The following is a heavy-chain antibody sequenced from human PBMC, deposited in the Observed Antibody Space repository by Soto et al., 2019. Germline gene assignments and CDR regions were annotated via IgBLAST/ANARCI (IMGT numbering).Heavy chain of an antibody. CDR1: GGSISSSSYY. D-gene: IGHD3-16*01. Sequence: QLQLQESGPGLVKPSETLSLTCTVSGGSISSSSYYWGWIRQPPGKGLEWIGSIYYSGSTYYNPSLKSRVTISVDTSKNQFSLKLSSVTAADTAVYYCARHQNVLGGWFDPWGQGTLVTVSS. CDR3: ARHQNVLGGWFDP. J-gene: IGHJ5*02. CDR2: IYYSGST. V-gene: IGHV4-39*01.